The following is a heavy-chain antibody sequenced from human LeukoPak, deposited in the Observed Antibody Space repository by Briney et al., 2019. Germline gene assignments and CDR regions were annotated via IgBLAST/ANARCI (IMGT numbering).Heavy chain of an antibody. D-gene: IGHD2-2*01. V-gene: IGHV1-2*06. J-gene: IGHJ4*02. CDR1: GYTFTGYH. CDR2: INPNSGDT. CDR3: GGGHCWCNSCLFDY. Sequence: GASVKVSCKASGYTFTGYHMHWVRQAPGQGLEWMGRINPNSGDTNYAQKFQGRVTMTRDTSISTAYMELSRLRSDDTAVYYCGGGHCWCNSCLFDYWGQGTLVTVSS.